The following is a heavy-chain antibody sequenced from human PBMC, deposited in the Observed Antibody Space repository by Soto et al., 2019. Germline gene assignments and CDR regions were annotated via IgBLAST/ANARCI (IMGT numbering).Heavy chain of an antibody. Sequence: SETLSLTCTVSGGSISSGDYYWSWIRRPPGKGLEWIGYIYYSGSTYYNPSLKSRVTISVDTSKNQFSLKLSSVTAADTAVYYCAREIYDFWSGYPPRDYYYYGMDVWGQGTTVTVSS. CDR1: GGSISSGDYY. CDR3: AREIYDFWSGYPPRDYYYYGMDV. V-gene: IGHV4-30-4*01. J-gene: IGHJ6*02. D-gene: IGHD3-3*01. CDR2: IYYSGST.